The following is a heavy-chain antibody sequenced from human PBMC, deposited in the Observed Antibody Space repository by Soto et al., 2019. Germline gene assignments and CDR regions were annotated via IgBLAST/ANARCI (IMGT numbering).Heavy chain of an antibody. V-gene: IGHV4-4*02. D-gene: IGHD2-15*01. CDR2: IYHSGST. CDR1: GGSISSSNW. Sequence: SETLTVSCAFSGGSISSSNWGSCLRQPPVRGPGWIGEIYHSGSTNYNPSLKSRVTISVDKSKNQFSLKLSSVTAADTAVYYCARDHVQHCSGGSCYTDAFDIWGQGTMVTVSS. CDR3: ARDHVQHCSGGSCYTDAFDI. J-gene: IGHJ3*02.